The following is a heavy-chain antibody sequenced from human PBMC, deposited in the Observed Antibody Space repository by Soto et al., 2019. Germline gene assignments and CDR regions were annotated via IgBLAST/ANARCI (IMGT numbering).Heavy chain of an antibody. D-gene: IGHD3-16*01. J-gene: IGHJ6*03. V-gene: IGHV3-23*01. CDR3: AKRDSFGAAYYMDV. CDR1: GFTFSNYA. Sequence: EVQLLESGGGLVQPGGSLRLSCAASGFTFSNYAMRWVRQAPGKGLEWVSSISESGSSTYYADSVKGRFTISRDNSKNPLYLQMNSLRAADTAVYYCAKRDSFGAAYYMDVWGKGTTVTVSS. CDR2: ISESGSST.